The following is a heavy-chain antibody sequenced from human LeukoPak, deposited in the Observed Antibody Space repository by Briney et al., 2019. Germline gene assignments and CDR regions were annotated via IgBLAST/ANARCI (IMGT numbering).Heavy chain of an antibody. CDR2: ISGSGGST. D-gene: IGHD3-22*01. CDR3: APRGDYYDSSGYWETFDY. CDR1: GFTLSSYG. J-gene: IGHJ4*02. V-gene: IGHV3-23*01. Sequence: PGGSLRLSCAASGFTLSSYGMSWVRQAPGKGLEWVSAISGSGGSTYYADSVKGRFTISRDNSKNTLYLQMNSLRAEDTAVYYCAPRGDYYDSSGYWETFDYWGQGTLVTVSS.